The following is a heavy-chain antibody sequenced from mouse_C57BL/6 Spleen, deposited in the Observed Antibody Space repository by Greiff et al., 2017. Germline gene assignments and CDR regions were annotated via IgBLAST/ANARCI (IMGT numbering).Heavy chain of an antibody. CDR2: IDPENGDT. CDR3: ATWITSVDGYY. CDR1: GFNIKDDS. J-gene: IGHJ4*01. V-gene: IGHV14-4*01. Sequence: EVKLMESGAELVRPGASVKLSCTASGFNIKDDSMHWVKQRPEQGLEWIGWIDPENGDTEYASKFQGKATITADTSSNTAYLQLSSLTSEDTAVYYCATWITSVDGYYWGQGTSVTVSS. D-gene: IGHD1-1*01.